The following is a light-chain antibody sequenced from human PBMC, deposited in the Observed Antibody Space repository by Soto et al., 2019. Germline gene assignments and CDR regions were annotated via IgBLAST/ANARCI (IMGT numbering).Light chain of an antibody. Sequence: EIVMTQSPATLSVSPGEGATLSCRASQSISSDLAWHQLKPGQAPRLLIYGASTRATGIPARFSGSGSGTEFTLTISSLQSDDFAAYYCQQYDSWPRTFGQGTKVEIK. CDR3: QQYDSWPRT. V-gene: IGKV3-15*01. J-gene: IGKJ1*01. CDR2: GAS. CDR1: QSISSD.